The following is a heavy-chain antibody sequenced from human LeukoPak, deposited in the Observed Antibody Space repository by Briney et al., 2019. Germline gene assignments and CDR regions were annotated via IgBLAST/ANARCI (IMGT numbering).Heavy chain of an antibody. CDR1: GLSFSGAW. D-gene: IGHD5-24*01. CDR2: ISYDGSNK. V-gene: IGHV3-30*18. CDR3: AKDFGVPDGHFDY. Sequence: SGGSLRLSCATSGLSFSGAWMTWVRQAPGKGLEWVAVISYDGSNKYYADSVKGRFTISRDNSKNTLYLQMNSLRAEDTAVYYCAKDFGVPDGHFDYWGQGTLVTVSS. J-gene: IGHJ4*02.